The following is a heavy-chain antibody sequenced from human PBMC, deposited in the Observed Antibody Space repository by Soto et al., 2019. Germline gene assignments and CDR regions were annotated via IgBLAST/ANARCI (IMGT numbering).Heavy chain of an antibody. D-gene: IGHD2-15*01. CDR1: CYTFTSYC. Sequence: ASVKVSFKASCYTFTSYCISWVRQAPGQGLEWMGWISAYNGNTNYAQKLQGRVTMTTDTSTSKAYMELRRLRSDDTAVYYCASLWLAGPFDYGGQGNTVNVSS. CDR3: ASLWLAGPFDY. CDR2: ISAYNGNT. J-gene: IGHJ4*02. V-gene: IGHV1-18*01.